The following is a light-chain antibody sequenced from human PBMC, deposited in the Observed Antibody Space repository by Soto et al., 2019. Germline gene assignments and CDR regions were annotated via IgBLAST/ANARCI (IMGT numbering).Light chain of an antibody. CDR2: DVT. J-gene: IGLJ1*01. V-gene: IGLV2-14*01. CDR3: SSYTSRSTHV. CDR1: SSDVGGYNY. Sequence: QSALTQPASVSGSPGQSITISCTGTSSDVGGYNYVSWHQQHPGKAPKLMLYDVTNRPSGVSDRFSGSKSGNTASLTISGLQAEDEADYYCSSYTSRSTHVFGTGTKLTVL.